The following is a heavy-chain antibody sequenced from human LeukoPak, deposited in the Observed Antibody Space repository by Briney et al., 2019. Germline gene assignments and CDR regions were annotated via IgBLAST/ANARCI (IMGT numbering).Heavy chain of an antibody. V-gene: IGHV1-69*06. Sequence: SVKVSCKASGGTFSSYAISWVRQAPGQGLEWMGGIIPIFGTANYEQKFQGRVTITADKSTSTAYMELSSLRSEDTAVYYCARGRPRAGLNFDYWGQGTLVTVSS. J-gene: IGHJ4*02. D-gene: IGHD5-24*01. CDR2: IIPIFGTA. CDR1: GGTFSSYA. CDR3: ARGRPRAGLNFDY.